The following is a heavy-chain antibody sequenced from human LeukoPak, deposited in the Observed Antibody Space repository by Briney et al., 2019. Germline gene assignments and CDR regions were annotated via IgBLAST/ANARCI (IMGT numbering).Heavy chain of an antibody. Sequence: PSETLSLTCTVSGGSISSYYWSWIRQPPGKGLEWIGEINHSGSTNYNPSLKSQVTISVDTSKNQFSLKLSSVTAADTAVYYCAMEYSSSSSYFDSWGQGTLVTVSS. CDR3: AMEYSSSSSYFDS. J-gene: IGHJ4*02. CDR1: GGSISSYY. CDR2: INHSGST. D-gene: IGHD6-6*01. V-gene: IGHV4-34*01.